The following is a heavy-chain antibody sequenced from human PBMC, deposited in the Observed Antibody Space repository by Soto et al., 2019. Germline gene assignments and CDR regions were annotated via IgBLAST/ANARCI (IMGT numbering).Heavy chain of an antibody. Sequence: EVQLVESGGGLVQPGESLRLSCAASGFTFSNHWMHWVRQAPGERPVWISRIKTDGTITDYADYVKGRFTVSRDNAKNKLFLQMNSLRAEDTAVYYCARNWNGVDYWGQGTLVTVSS. CDR3: ARNWNGVDY. CDR1: GFTFSNHW. D-gene: IGHD1-1*01. J-gene: IGHJ4*02. CDR2: IKTDGTIT. V-gene: IGHV3-74*01.